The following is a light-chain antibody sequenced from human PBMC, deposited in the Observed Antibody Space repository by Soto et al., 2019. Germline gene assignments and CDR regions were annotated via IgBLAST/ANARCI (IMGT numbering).Light chain of an antibody. CDR2: DVS. J-gene: IGLJ1*01. CDR3: SSYTSSSSYG. Sequence: QSVLTQPASVSGSPGQSITISCTGTSSDVGGYNYVSWYQQHPGKAPKLMIYDVSNRPSGVSNRFSGSKSGNTASLTISWVHAEDEADYYCSSYTSSSSYGFRTGTKVTVL. V-gene: IGLV2-14*01. CDR1: SSDVGGYNY.